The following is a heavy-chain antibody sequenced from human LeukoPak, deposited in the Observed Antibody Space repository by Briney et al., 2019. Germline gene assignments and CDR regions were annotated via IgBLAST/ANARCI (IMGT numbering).Heavy chain of an antibody. CDR2: IYYSGST. Sequence: SETLSLTCTVSGGSISSHYWSWIRQPPGKGLEWIGYIYYSGSTNYNPSLKSRVTISVDTSKNQFSLKLSSVTAADTAVYYCARVGSPSGSYYNGCWFDPWGQGTLVTVSS. CDR1: GGSISSHY. J-gene: IGHJ5*02. V-gene: IGHV4-59*11. D-gene: IGHD3-10*01. CDR3: ARVGSPSGSYYNGCWFDP.